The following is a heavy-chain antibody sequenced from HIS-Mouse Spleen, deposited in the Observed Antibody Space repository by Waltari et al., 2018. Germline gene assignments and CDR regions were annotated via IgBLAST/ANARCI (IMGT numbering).Heavy chain of an antibody. D-gene: IGHD3-9*01. Sequence: QVQLVESGGGVFQPGRSLRPSCAASGFRVSSYGMHWVRQAPGKGLEWVAVISYDGSNKYYADSVKGRFTISRDNSKNTLYLQMNSLRAEDTAVYYCAKDRGSPLYFDYWGRGTLVTVSS. J-gene: IGHJ2*01. CDR3: AKDRGSPLYFDY. CDR2: ISYDGSNK. V-gene: IGHV3-30*18. CDR1: GFRVSSYG.